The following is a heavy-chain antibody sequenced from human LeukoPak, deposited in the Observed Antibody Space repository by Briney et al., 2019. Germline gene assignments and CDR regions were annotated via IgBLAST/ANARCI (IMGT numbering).Heavy chain of an antibody. CDR3: ARMPFWGEYYMDV. J-gene: IGHJ6*03. D-gene: IGHD3-16*01. CDR2: INPSGGST. V-gene: IGHV1-46*01. Sequence: GASVKVSCKASGYTFTSYYMHWVRQAPGQGLEWMGIINPSGGSTIYAQKFQGRVTMTRDTSISTAYMELSRLRSDDTAVYYCARMPFWGEYYMDVWGKGTTVTVSS. CDR1: GYTFTSYY.